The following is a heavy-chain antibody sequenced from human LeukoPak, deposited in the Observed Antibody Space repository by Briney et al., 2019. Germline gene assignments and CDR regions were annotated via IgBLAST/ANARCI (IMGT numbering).Heavy chain of an antibody. Sequence: SETLSLTSAVPGGSISSYYWSWIRQPPGKGLEWIGYISDSGITNYNPSLKTRVTISLDTSQNQLSLKLSSVTAADTAVYYCARLPIVQAFYYYYAMDVWGQGTTVTVSS. D-gene: IGHD1-26*01. V-gene: IGHV4-59*08. CDR1: GGSISSYY. CDR2: ISDSGIT. CDR3: ARLPIVQAFYYYYAMDV. J-gene: IGHJ6*02.